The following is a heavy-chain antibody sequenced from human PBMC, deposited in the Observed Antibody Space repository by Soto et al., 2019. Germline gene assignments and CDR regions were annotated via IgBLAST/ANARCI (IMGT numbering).Heavy chain of an antibody. J-gene: IGHJ6*02. CDR1: GGSISSGGYY. CDR3: ARVQGPYYYYGMDV. V-gene: IGHV4-31*03. CDR2: VYYSGST. Sequence: SETLSLTCTVSGGSISSGGYYWSWIRQHPGKGLEWIGYVYYSGSTYYNPSLKSRVTISVDTSKNQFSLKLSSVTAADTAVYYCARVQGPYYYYGMDVWGQGTTVTVSS.